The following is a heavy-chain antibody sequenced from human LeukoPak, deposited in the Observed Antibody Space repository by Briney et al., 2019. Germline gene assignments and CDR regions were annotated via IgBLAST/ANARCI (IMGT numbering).Heavy chain of an antibody. CDR3: AAWEPPDY. V-gene: IGHV4-39*07. Sequence: SETLSLTCTVSDGSISSSSYYWGWIRQPPGKGLEWIGSIYYSGSTYYNPSLKSRVTISVDTSKNQFSLKLSSVTAADTAVYYCAAWEPPDYWGQGTLVTVSS. J-gene: IGHJ4*02. D-gene: IGHD1-26*01. CDR1: DGSISSSSYY. CDR2: IYYSGST.